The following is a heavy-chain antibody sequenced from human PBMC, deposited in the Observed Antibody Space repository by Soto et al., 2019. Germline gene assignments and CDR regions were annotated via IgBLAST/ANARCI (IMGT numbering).Heavy chain of an antibody. CDR1: GFTLNNYG. CDR2: IWYDGLRQ. Sequence: GGSLRLSCVGSGFTLNNYGVHWVRQAPGKGLEWVALIWYDGLRQTYADSVRGRFTISRDSSTNTIYLQMNSLRAEDTANYFCVRESTPPFFDSWGQGTPVTVSS. D-gene: IGHD2-15*01. CDR3: VRESTPPFFDS. J-gene: IGHJ4*02. V-gene: IGHV3-33*01.